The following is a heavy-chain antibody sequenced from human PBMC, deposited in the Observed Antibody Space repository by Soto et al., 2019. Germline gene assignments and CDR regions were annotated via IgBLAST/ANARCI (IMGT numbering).Heavy chain of an antibody. CDR2: IKTDGSEK. Sequence: EVQLVESGGGLVQPGGSLRLSCAASGFTFSDYWMSWVRQAPGKGLECVANIKTDGSEKYYVDPVKGRFTISRDNAKNSLYLQMNILRAEDTAVYYCASSMGRGGNDYWGQGTLVAVSS. CDR1: GFTFSDYW. CDR3: ASSMGRGGNDY. J-gene: IGHJ4*02. D-gene: IGHD3-10*01. V-gene: IGHV3-7*05.